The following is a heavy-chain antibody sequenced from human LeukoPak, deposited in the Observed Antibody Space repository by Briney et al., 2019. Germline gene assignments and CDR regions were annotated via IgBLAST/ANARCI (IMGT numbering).Heavy chain of an antibody. J-gene: IGHJ4*02. CDR2: INPNSGGT. V-gene: IGHV1-2*02. D-gene: IGHD3-16*02. CDR1: VYTFTGYY. CDR3: ARVSSGIHPFDY. Sequence: ASVKVSCKASVYTFTGYYMHWVRQAPGQGLEWMGWINPNSGGTNYAQKFQGRVTMTRDTSISTAYMELSRLRSDDTAVYYCARVSSGIHPFDYWGQGTLVTVSS.